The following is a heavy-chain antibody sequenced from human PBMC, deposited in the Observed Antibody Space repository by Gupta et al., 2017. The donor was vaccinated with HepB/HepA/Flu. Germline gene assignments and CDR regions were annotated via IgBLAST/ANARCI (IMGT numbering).Heavy chain of an antibody. CDR3: ARDYSSSWYVGFYYYYMDV. CDR1: GFTFSSDS. Sequence: EVQLVESGGGLVKPGGSLRLSGASSGFTFSSDSMNWVRQAPGKGLEWVSSISSSSSYISYADSVKGRFTISRDNAKNSLYLQMNSLRAEDTAVYYCARDYSSSWYVGFYYYYMDVWGKGTTVTVSS. J-gene: IGHJ6*03. V-gene: IGHV3-21*01. D-gene: IGHD6-13*01. CDR2: ISSSSSYI.